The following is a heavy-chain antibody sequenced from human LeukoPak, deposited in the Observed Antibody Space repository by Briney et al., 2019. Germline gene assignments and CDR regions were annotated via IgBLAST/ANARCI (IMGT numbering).Heavy chain of an antibody. D-gene: IGHD5-24*01. CDR1: GFTFHDYA. V-gene: IGHV3-20*04. J-gene: IGHJ4*02. CDR3: TRDLKRDGYNPFDF. Sequence: GGSLRLSCAASGFTFHDYAMSWVRQAPGKGLEWVSGINWNGAGTGYADSVKGRFTISRDNAKNTLYLQMNSLRAEDTAVYYCTRDLKRDGYNPFDFWGQGTLVTVPS. CDR2: INWNGAGT.